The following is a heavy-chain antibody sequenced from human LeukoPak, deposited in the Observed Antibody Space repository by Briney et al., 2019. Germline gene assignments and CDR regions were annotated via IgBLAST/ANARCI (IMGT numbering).Heavy chain of an antibody. CDR3: ARSTSGDIVLMVYATVLSDI. D-gene: IGHD2-8*01. CDR2: ISYDGSNK. J-gene: IGHJ3*02. CDR1: GFTFSSYA. V-gene: IGHV3-30-3*01. Sequence: PGGSLRLSCAASGFTFSSYAMHWVRQAPGKGLEWVAVISYDGSNKYYADSVKGRFTISRDNSKNTLYLQMNSLRAEDTAVYYCARSTSGDIVLMVYATVLSDIWGQGTMVTVSS.